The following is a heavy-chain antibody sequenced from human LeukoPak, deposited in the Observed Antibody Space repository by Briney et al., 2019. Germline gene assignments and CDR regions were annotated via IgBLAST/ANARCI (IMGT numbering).Heavy chain of an antibody. CDR3: ARDGGYCSGGSCYLYFDY. J-gene: IGHJ4*02. Sequence: SETLSLTCTVSGGSISSYYWSWIRQPPGKGLEWIGYIYYSGSTNYNPPLKSRVTISVDTSKNQFSLKLSSVTAADTAVYYCARDGGYCSGGSCYLYFDYWGQGTLVTVSS. D-gene: IGHD2-15*01. V-gene: IGHV4-59*01. CDR1: GGSISSYY. CDR2: IYYSGST.